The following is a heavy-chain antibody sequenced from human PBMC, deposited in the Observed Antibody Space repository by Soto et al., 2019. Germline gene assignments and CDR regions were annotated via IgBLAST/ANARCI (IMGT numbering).Heavy chain of an antibody. D-gene: IGHD2-2*01. CDR3: ARVICSSTSCYGGYYGMDV. Sequence: GSLRLSCAASGFSFSSYRMNWVRQAPGKGLAWVSYISRSSSTMSYADSVKGRFTISRDNAMNSLYLQMNSLRDEDTAVYYCARVICSSTSCYGGYYGMDVWGQGTTVTVSS. J-gene: IGHJ6*02. CDR2: ISRSSSTM. V-gene: IGHV3-48*02. CDR1: GFSFSSYR.